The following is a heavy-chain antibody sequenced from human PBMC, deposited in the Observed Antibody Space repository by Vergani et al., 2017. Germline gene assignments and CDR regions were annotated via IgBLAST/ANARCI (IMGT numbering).Heavy chain of an antibody. CDR3: APNELYYDSSGPPDYFDY. CDR1: GFTFSSYG. Sequence: QVQLVESGGGVVQPGGSLRLSCTASGFTFSSYGMHWVRQAPGKGLEWVAFIRYDGSNKYYADSVKGRFTISRDNSKNTLYLQMNSLRAEDTAVYYCAPNELYYDSSGPPDYFDYWGQGTLVTVSS. J-gene: IGHJ4*02. D-gene: IGHD3-22*01. V-gene: IGHV3-30*02. CDR2: IRYDGSNK.